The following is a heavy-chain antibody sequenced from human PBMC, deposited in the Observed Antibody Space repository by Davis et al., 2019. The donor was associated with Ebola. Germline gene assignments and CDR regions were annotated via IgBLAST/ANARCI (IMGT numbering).Heavy chain of an antibody. V-gene: IGHV1-3*01. Sequence: ASVKVSCKASGGTFSSYAMHWVRQAPGQRLEWMGWINAGNGNTKYSQKFQGRVTITRDTSASTAYMELSSLRSEDTAVYYCARKYGTQDYYYGMDVWGQGTTVTVSS. CDR3: ARKYGTQDYYYGMDV. CDR1: GGTFSSYA. D-gene: IGHD3/OR15-3a*01. J-gene: IGHJ6*02. CDR2: INAGNGNT.